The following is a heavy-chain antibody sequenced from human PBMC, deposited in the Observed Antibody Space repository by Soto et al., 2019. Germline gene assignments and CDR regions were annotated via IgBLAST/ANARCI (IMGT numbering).Heavy chain of an antibody. D-gene: IGHD1-26*01. CDR2: IYYSGTT. J-gene: IGHJ4*02. V-gene: IGHV4-28*01. CDR3: ASREIQGPIDY. CDR1: GYSISSSNW. Sequence: QVQLQESGPGLVKPSDTLSLTCAVSGYSISSSNWWGWIRQPPGKGLEWIGYIYYSGTTYYNPSLKSRVTRSVDPPKNQLSLKLTSVTAVDTAVYYCASREIQGPIDYWGQGTLVTVSS.